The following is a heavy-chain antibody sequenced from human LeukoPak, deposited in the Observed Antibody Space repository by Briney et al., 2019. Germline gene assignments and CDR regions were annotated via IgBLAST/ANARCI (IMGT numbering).Heavy chain of an antibody. J-gene: IGHJ5*02. V-gene: IGHV4-59*12. D-gene: IGHD3-22*01. CDR1: GGSISSYY. Sequence: SETLSLTCTVSGGSISSYYWSWIRQPPGKGLEWIGYIYYSGSTNYNPSLKSRVTISVDTSKNQFSLKLSSVTAADTAVYYCARGNRDYDSSGTVWFDPWGQGTLVTVSS. CDR2: IYYSGST. CDR3: ARGNRDYDSSGTVWFDP.